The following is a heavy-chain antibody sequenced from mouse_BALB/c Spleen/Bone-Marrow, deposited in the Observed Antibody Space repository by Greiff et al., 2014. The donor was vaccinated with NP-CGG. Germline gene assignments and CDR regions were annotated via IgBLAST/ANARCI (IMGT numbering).Heavy chain of an antibody. V-gene: IGHV14-3*02. CDR3: TRPSFYYGSSYWYFDV. J-gene: IGHJ1*01. CDR2: IDPANGDT. Sequence: VQLKESGSELVKSGASVKLSCAASGFNIKDTYMHWVKQRPEQGLEWIGRIDPANGDTKYDPKFQGKATITADTSSNTAYLQLSSLTSENTAIYYCTRPSFYYGSSYWYFDVWGAGTTVTVSS. D-gene: IGHD1-1*01. CDR1: GFNIKDTY.